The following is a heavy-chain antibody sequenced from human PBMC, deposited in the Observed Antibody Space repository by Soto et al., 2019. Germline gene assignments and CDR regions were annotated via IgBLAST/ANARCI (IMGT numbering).Heavy chain of an antibody. J-gene: IGHJ4*02. CDR3: ASSRGLGNSGSLFYDS. CDR1: GGSFSGYY. Sequence: SETLSLTCAVYGGSFSGYYWSWIRQPPGKGLEWIGEINHSGSTNYNPSLKSRVTISVDTSRNQFSLKLSSVTAADTAVYYCASSRGLGNSGSLFYDSWGQGTLVTVSS. V-gene: IGHV4-34*01. CDR2: INHSGST. D-gene: IGHD1-26*01.